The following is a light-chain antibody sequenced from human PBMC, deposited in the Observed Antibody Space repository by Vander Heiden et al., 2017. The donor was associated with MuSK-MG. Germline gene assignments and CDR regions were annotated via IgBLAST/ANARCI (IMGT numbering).Light chain of an antibody. CDR2: GNS. J-gene: IGLJ2*01. CDR1: RSHIGAGYA. CDR3: QSYDSSLSAVV. V-gene: IGLV1-40*01. Sequence: QSVLTQPPSVSGAPGQRVTIPRTGRRSHIGAGYAVQWYQQLPRTAPKLLIYGNSNRPSGVPDRFSGSKCGTSASLAITGLQAEDEADYYCQSYDSSLSAVVFGGGTKLTVL.